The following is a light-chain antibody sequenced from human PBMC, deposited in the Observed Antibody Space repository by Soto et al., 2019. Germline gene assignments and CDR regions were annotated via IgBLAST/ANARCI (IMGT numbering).Light chain of an antibody. CDR2: TNN. V-gene: IGLV1-44*01. CDR3: AAWDDSLNGVI. CDR1: SSNIGINP. J-gene: IGLJ2*01. Sequence: QSVLTQPPSASGTPGQGVIISCSGSSSNIGINPVNWYQQLTGTAPKLLIYTNNQRPSGVPDRFSGSKSGTSASLAISGLHSEDEGDYYCAAWDDSLNGVIFGGGTKLTVL.